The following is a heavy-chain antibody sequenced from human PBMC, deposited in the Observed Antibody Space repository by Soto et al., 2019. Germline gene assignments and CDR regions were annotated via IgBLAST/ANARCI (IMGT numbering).Heavy chain of an antibody. D-gene: IGHD6-19*01. Sequence: QVQLVQSGPEVKKPGASVKVSCKASGYPFPNYGLSWVRQAPGQGLEWMGWISVSSGNREFTQKYQDRLIMTTDTSTRTAYMELRSLTSDDTAVYYCVRGWGHTSGDLDYWGQGTLVIVSS. CDR2: ISVSSGNR. J-gene: IGHJ4*02. V-gene: IGHV1-18*04. CDR1: GYPFPNYG. CDR3: VRGWGHTSGDLDY.